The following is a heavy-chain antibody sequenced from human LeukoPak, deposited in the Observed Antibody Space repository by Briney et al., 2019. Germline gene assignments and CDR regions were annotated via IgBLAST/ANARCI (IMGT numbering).Heavy chain of an antibody. J-gene: IGHJ4*02. CDR3: AKDLNYDFWSGLGN. CDR2: ISYDGTNK. D-gene: IGHD3-3*01. Sequence: GRSLRLSCAVSGFTFSSYGMHWVRQAPGKGLEWMAVISYDGTNKYYADSVKGRFTISRDNSKNTLYLQMNSLRAEDTAVYYCAKDLNYDFWSGLGNWGQGTLVAVSS. CDR1: GFTFSSYG. V-gene: IGHV3-30*18.